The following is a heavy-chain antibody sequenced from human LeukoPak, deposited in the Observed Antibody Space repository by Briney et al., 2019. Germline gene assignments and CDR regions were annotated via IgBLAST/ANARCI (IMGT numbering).Heavy chain of an antibody. CDR3: ARESSSYYYYMDV. D-gene: IGHD6-13*01. Sequence: ATVKVSCKASGYTFTSYGISWVRQAPGQGLEWMGWISAYNGNTNYAQKFQGRVTMTTDTSTSTAYLDLRSLRSDDTAVYYCARESSSYYYYMDVWGKGTTVTVSS. CDR1: GYTFTSYG. J-gene: IGHJ6*03. CDR2: ISAYNGNT. V-gene: IGHV1-18*01.